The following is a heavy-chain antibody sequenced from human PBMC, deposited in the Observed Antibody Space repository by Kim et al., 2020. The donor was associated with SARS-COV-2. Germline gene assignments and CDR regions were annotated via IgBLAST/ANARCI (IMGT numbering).Heavy chain of an antibody. J-gene: IGHJ4*02. D-gene: IGHD3-10*01. V-gene: IGHV1-18*01. CDR3: ARVLWFGELLYYFDY. Sequence: QKLQGRVTMTTDTSTSTAYMELRSLRSDDTAVYYCARVLWFGELLYYFDYWGQGTLVTVSS.